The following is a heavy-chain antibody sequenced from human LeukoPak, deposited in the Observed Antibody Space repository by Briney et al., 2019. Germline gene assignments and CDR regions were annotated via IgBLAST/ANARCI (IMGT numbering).Heavy chain of an antibody. Sequence: PGGSLRLSCAASGFTVSSNYMSWVRQAPGKGLEWVSAISGSGGSTYYADSVKGRFTISRDNSKNALYLQMNSLRAEDTAVYYCAKARRGVVGATQAFDIWGQGTMVTVSS. CDR3: AKARRGVVGATQAFDI. V-gene: IGHV3-23*01. CDR1: GFTVSSNY. J-gene: IGHJ3*02. CDR2: ISGSGGST. D-gene: IGHD1-26*01.